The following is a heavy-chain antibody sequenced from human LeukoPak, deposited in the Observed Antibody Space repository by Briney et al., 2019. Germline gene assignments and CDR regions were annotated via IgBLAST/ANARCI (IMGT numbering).Heavy chain of an antibody. CDR1: GFTFDDYG. J-gene: IGHJ6*03. CDR2: IKWNGGST. Sequence: GGSLRHACAASGFTFDDYGMSWVRQAPWKGLEWVSGIKWNGGSTGYADSVKGRFTISRDNAKNSLYLQMNSLRAEDTALYYCARNSGAGYYFYMDVWGKGTAVTVSS. D-gene: IGHD3-10*01. V-gene: IGHV3-20*04. CDR3: ARNSGAGYYFYMDV.